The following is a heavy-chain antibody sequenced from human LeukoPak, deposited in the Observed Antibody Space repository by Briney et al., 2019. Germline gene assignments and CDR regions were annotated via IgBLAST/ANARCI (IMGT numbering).Heavy chain of an antibody. CDR2: ISGSGGST. D-gene: IGHD2-15*01. CDR3: AKERVQLLPLYYFDY. CDR1: GFTFSSYA. Sequence: PGGSLRLSCVASGFTFSSYAMSWVRQAPGKGLDWVSAISGSGGSTYYADSVKGRFTISRDKSNNTLYLQMNSLRAEDTAVYYCAKERVQLLPLYYFDYWGQGTLVTVSS. J-gene: IGHJ4*02. V-gene: IGHV3-23*01.